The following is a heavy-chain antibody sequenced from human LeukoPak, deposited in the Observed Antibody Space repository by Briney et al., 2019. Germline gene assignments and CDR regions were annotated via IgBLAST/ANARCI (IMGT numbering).Heavy chain of an antibody. D-gene: IGHD6-13*01. CDR1: GYTFTAYY. V-gene: IGHV1-2*02. J-gene: IGHJ4*02. CDR2: INPNSGGT. CDR3: ARGRVDSSSWYFDY. Sequence: ASVKVSCKASGYTFTAYYIHWVRQAPGQELEWMGWINPNSGGTNYAQKFQGRVTMTRDTSISTAYMELSRLRSDDTAVYYCARGRVDSSSWYFDYWGQGTLVTVSS.